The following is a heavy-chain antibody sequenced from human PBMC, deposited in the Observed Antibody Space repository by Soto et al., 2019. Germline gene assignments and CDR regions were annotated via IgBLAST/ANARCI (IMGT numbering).Heavy chain of an antibody. V-gene: IGHV4-39*01. CDR2: IYYRGST. Sequence: QLQLQESGPGLVKPSETLSLTCTVSGASISSNSYYWAWIRQPPGKGLEWIGSIYYRGSTYYNPSLKSRVTISVATSKNQFSLKLSSVTATDTAVYYCVRPTQPFDFWGQGALVTVSS. J-gene: IGHJ4*02. CDR3: VRPTQPFDF. CDR1: GASISSNSYY.